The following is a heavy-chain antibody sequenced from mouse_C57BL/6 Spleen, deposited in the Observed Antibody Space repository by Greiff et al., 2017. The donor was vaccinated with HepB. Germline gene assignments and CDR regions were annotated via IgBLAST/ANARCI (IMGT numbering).Heavy chain of an antibody. V-gene: IGHV1-22*01. J-gene: IGHJ2*01. CDR2: INPNNGGT. Sequence: VHVKQSGPELVKPGASVKMSCKASGYTFTDYNMHWVKQSHGKSLEWIGYINPNNGGTSYNQKFKGKATLTVNKSSSTAYMELRSLTSEDSAVYYCARRLPTTGYFDYWGQGTTLTVSS. CDR1: GYTFTDYN. D-gene: IGHD3-2*02. CDR3: ARRLPTTGYFDY.